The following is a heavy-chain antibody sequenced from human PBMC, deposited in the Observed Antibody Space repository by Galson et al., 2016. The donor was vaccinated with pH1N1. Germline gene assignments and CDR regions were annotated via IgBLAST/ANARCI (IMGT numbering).Heavy chain of an antibody. CDR2: MNPNSGNT. D-gene: IGHD2-21*02. V-gene: IGHV1-8*01. Sequence: SVKVSCKASGYTFTNFDINWVRQATGQGLEWVGWMNPNSGNTGYAQKFQGRVTMTRNTSIRTAYMELSSLRSEGTAIYYCAIMYCGGDCPPGYFDLWGRGTLVTVSS. CDR1: GYTFTNFD. CDR3: AIMYCGGDCPPGYFDL. J-gene: IGHJ2*01.